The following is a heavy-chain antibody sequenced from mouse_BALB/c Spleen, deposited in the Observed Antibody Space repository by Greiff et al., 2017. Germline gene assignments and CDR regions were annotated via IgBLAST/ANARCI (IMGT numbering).Heavy chain of an antibody. D-gene: IGHD4-1*01. J-gene: IGHJ2*01. V-gene: IGHV14-4*02. Sequence: EVQLKESGAELVRSGASVKLSCTASGFNIKDYYMHWVKQRPEQGLEWIGWIDPENGDTEYAPKFQGKATMTADTSSNTAYLQLSSLTSEDTAVYYCNACTGMYYFDYWGQGTTLTVSS. CDR2: IDPENGDT. CDR1: GFNIKDYY. CDR3: NACTGMYYFDY.